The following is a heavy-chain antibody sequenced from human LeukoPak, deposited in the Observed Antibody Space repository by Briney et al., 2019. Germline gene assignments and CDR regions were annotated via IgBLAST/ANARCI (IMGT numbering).Heavy chain of an antibody. Sequence: SETLSLTCTVSGGSISTTGYYWSWIRQPPGKGLEWIGYIYYSGSTNYNPSLKSRVTISVDTSKNQFSLKLSSVTAADTAVHYCARSGTDGSGSYYRRPFDYWGQGTLVTVSS. CDR2: IYYSGST. CDR3: ARSGTDGSGSYYRRPFDY. J-gene: IGHJ4*02. V-gene: IGHV4-61*08. D-gene: IGHD3-10*01. CDR1: GGSISTTGYY.